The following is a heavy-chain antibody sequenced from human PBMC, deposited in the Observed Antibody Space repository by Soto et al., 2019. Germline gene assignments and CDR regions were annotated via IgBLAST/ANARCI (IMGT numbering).Heavy chain of an antibody. CDR2: INPNSGGT. D-gene: IGHD6-19*01. V-gene: IGHV1-2*04. CDR1: GYTFTGYY. Sequence: QVQLVQSGAEVKKPGASVKVSCKASGYTFTGYYMHWVRQAPGQGLEWMGWINPNSGGTNYAQKFQGWVTMTRDTSISTAYMELSRRSSDDTAVYYCARGYSSGWYPAGGMDVWGQGTTVTVSS. J-gene: IGHJ6*02. CDR3: ARGYSSGWYPAGGMDV.